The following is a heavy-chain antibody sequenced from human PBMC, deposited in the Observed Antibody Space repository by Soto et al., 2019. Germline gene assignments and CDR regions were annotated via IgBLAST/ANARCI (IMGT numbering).Heavy chain of an antibody. J-gene: IGHJ3*01. D-gene: IGHD6-25*01. CDR3: TKDVLEAGSAFDV. V-gene: IGHV3-49*04. CDR1: GFTFGDYA. Sequence: PGGSLRLSCTASGFTFGDYAMSWVRQAPGRGLEWVGFIRSKAYGGTTEYAASVKGRFTISRDDSKSIAYLQMNSLKTEDTAVYYCTKDVLEAGSAFDVWGQGTMVTVSS. CDR2: IRSKAYGGTT.